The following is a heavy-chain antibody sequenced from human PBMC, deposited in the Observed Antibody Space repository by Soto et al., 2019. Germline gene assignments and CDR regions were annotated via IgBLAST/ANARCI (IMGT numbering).Heavy chain of an antibody. CDR3: ARGKWGGSKRVVTTPYYYYYMDV. CDR2: IYYSGST. D-gene: IGHD3-3*01. J-gene: IGHJ6*03. Sequence: QVQLQESGPGLVKPSETLSLTCTVSGGSISSYYWSWIRQPPGKGLEWIGYIYYSGSTNYNPSLKSRVTISVDTSKNQFSLKLSSVTAADTAVYYCARGKWGGSKRVVTTPYYYYYMDVWGKGTTVTVSS. V-gene: IGHV4-59*01. CDR1: GGSISSYY.